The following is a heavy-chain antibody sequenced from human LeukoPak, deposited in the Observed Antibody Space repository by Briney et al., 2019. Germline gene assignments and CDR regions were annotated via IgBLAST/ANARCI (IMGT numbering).Heavy chain of an antibody. D-gene: IGHD3-22*01. CDR3: ARGAGDYYDSSGYYRNENYFDY. J-gene: IGHJ4*02. CDR1: GDSISSGGYS. Sequence: PSETLSLTCAVSGDSISSGGYSWSWIRQPPGKGLEWIGYIYHSGSTYYNPSLKSRVTISVDRSKNQFSLKLSSVTAADTAVYYCARGAGDYYDSSGYYRNENYFDYWGQGTLVTVSS. CDR2: IYHSGST. V-gene: IGHV4-30-2*01.